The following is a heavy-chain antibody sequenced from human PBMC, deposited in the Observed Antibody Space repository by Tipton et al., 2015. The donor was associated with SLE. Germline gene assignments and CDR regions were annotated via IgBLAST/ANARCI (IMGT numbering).Heavy chain of an antibody. J-gene: IGHJ4*02. CDR1: GFSFRTYA. CDR3: ARGYNDFWSGYYPIDY. D-gene: IGHD3-3*01. Sequence: SLRLSCTASGFSFRTYAMSWVRQAPGKGLVWVSRINSDGSSTYYADSAKGRFTISRDNAKNSLYLQMNSLRAEDTALYYCARGYNDFWSGYYPIDYWGQGTLVTVSS. CDR2: INSDGSST. V-gene: IGHV3-74*01.